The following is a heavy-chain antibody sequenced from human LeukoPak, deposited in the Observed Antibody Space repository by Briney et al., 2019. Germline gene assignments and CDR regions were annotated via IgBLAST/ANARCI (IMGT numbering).Heavy chain of an antibody. Sequence: QSGGSLRLSCAASGFTFSSYAMSWVRQAPGKGLEWVAVISYDGSNKYYADSVKGRFTISRDNSKNTLYLQMNSLRAEDTAVYYCARDRVYYYGSGSYYTWLLAGRYYYYYGMDVWGQGTTVTVSS. V-gene: IGHV3-30-3*01. CDR3: ARDRVYYYGSGSYYTWLLAGRYYYYYGMDV. J-gene: IGHJ6*02. D-gene: IGHD3-10*01. CDR2: ISYDGSNK. CDR1: GFTFSSYA.